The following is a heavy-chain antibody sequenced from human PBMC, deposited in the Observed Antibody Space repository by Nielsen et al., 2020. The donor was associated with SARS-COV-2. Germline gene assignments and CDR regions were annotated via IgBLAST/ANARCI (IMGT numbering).Heavy chain of an antibody. CDR3: ARDRAAQWEFSYYFDY. D-gene: IGHD1-26*01. J-gene: IGHJ4*02. CDR1: GGTFSSYA. CDR2: IIPIFGTA. Sequence: SVKVSCKASGGTFSSYAISWVRQAPGQGLEWMGGIIPIFGTASYAQKFQGRVTITADESTNTAYMELTGLTSDDTAVYYCARDRAAQWEFSYYFDYWGQGTLITVSS. V-gene: IGHV1-69*13.